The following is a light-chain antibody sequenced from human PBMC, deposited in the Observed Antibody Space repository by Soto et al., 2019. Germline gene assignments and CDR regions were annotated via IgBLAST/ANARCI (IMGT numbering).Light chain of an antibody. J-gene: IGKJ4*01. CDR1: QTLSSTF. CDR2: GAS. CDR3: QQRSNWPLT. Sequence: EIVLTQSPGTLSLSPGERATLSCRASQTLSSTFLAWYQQRRGQAPRLLIYGASTRATGIPARFSGSGSGTDFTLTISSLEPEDFAVYYCQQRSNWPLTFGGGTKVDIK. V-gene: IGKV3D-20*02.